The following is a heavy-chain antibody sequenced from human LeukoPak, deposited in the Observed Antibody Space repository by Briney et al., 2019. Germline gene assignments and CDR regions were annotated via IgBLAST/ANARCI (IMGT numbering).Heavy chain of an antibody. V-gene: IGHV4-34*01. D-gene: IGHD4-17*01. CDR2: INHSGST. CDR1: GGYFSGYY. CDR3: ARAYGDYPFDY. J-gene: IGHJ4*02. Sequence: SETLSLTCAVYGGYFSGYYWSWIRQPPGKGLEWIGEINHSGSTNYNPSLKSRVTISVDTSKNQFSLKLSSVTAADTAVYYCARAYGDYPFDYWGQGTLVTVSS.